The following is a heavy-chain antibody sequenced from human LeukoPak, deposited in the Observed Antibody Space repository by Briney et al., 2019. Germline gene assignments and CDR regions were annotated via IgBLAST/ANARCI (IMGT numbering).Heavy chain of an antibody. J-gene: IGHJ3*02. CDR1: GGSVSSSTYY. CDR3: ARPASGYYDSSGSQGSAFDI. Sequence: SETLSLTCTVSGGSVSSSTYYWGWIRQPPGKGLEWVGSIYYSGGTYYNPSLESRVTISVDTSRNEFSLRLSAVTAADTAVYYCARPASGYYDSSGSQGSAFDIWGQGTMVIVSS. CDR2: IYYSGGT. D-gene: IGHD3-22*01. V-gene: IGHV4-39*01.